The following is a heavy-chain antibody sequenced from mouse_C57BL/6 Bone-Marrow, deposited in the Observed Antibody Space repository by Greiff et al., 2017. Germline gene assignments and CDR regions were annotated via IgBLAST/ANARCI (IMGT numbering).Heavy chain of an antibody. J-gene: IGHJ4*01. Sequence: EVQLQESGPGLVKPSQSLSLTCSVTGYSITSGYYWNWIRQFPGNKLEWMGYISYDGSNNYNPSLKNRISITRDTSKNQFFLKLNSVTTEDTATYYCARDGGLRLYDAMDYWGQGTSVTVSS. CDR2: ISYDGSN. D-gene: IGHD2-4*01. CDR3: ARDGGLRLYDAMDY. CDR1: GYSITSGYY. V-gene: IGHV3-6*01.